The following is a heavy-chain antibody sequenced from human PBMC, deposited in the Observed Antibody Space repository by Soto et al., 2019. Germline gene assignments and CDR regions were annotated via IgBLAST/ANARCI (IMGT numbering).Heavy chain of an antibody. CDR1: GFTFSNAW. CDR3: TTLPLHLGELSLAYDY. D-gene: IGHD3-16*02. V-gene: IGHV3-15*01. J-gene: IGHJ4*02. Sequence: GGSLRLSCAASGFTFSNAWMSWVRQAPGKGLEWVGRIKSKTDGGTTDYAAPVKGRFTISRDDSKNTLYLQMNSLKTEDTAVYYCTTLPLHLGELSLAYDYWGQGTLVTVSS. CDR2: IKSKTDGGTT.